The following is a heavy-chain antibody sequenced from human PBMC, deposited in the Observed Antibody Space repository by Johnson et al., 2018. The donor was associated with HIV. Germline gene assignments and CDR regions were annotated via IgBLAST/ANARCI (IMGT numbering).Heavy chain of an antibody. CDR3: ARDGGSSPVQGAFDI. D-gene: IGHD3-16*01. Sequence: EQLVESGGGLIQPGGSLRLSCAASGFTVSSNYMSWVRQAPGKGLEWVSVIYSGGSTYYADSVKGRFTISRDNSKNTLYLQMNSLRAEDTAVYYCARDGGSSPVQGAFDIWGQGTMVTVSS. CDR2: IYSGGST. J-gene: IGHJ3*02. CDR1: GFTVSSNY. V-gene: IGHV3-66*03.